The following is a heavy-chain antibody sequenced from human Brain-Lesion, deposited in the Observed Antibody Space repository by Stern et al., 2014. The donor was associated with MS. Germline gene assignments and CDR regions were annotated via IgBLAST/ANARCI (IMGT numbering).Heavy chain of an antibody. V-gene: IGHV4-39*01. CDR2: IYYSGNT. CDR1: GGSVSSTSYA. Sequence: QVQLQESGPGLVKPSETLSLTCTVAGGSVSSTSYAWAWIRQPPGKGLEWIGTIYYSGNTYYSPSLKSRLTIFLDTSKNQFSLQRGFVPAADTAVYYCAGEEDIRYCSGGSCTGNWFDPWGQGTLVTVSS. J-gene: IGHJ5*02. D-gene: IGHD2-15*01. CDR3: AGEEDIRYCSGGSCTGNWFDP.